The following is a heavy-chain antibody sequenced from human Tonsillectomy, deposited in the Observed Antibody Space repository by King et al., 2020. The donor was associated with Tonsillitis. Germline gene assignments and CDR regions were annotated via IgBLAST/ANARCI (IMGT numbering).Heavy chain of an antibody. CDR1: GFMFNNHA. V-gene: IGHV3-30*04. CDR2: ISYDGSKT. J-gene: IGHJ4*02. Sequence: VQLVESGGGVVQPGRSLRLSCAPSGFMFNNHAMHWVRQAPGKGLEWVAVISYDGSKTFYAASVKARFTISRDNSKNTLYLQMNSVRTDDTAVYYCARGDTSGWYFYFDYWGQGTVVTVSS. CDR3: ARGDTSGWYFYFDY. D-gene: IGHD6-19*01.